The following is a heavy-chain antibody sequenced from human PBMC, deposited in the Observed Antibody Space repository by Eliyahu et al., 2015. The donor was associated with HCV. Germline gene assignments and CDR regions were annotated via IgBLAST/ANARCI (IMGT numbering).Heavy chain of an antibody. CDR3: ASSRAYSGYDLDY. CDR2: INSGGGXT. Sequence: AASGFTFSNYAMSWVRQXTGKGLEWVXTINSGGGXTYYAXSVKGRFTISRDNSRNTLDLQVNSLRAEDTAVYYCASSRAYSGYDLDYWGQGTLVTVSS. D-gene: IGHD5-12*01. V-gene: IGHV3-23*01. CDR1: GFTFSNYA. J-gene: IGHJ4*02.